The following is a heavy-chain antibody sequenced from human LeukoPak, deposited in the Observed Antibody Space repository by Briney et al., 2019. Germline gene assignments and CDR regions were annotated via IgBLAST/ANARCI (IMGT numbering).Heavy chain of an antibody. CDR3: ARGDGYRSTRPFDY. V-gene: IGHV1-69*05. D-gene: IGHD6-13*01. Sequence: SVKVSCKASGGTFSSYAISWVRQAPGQGLEWMGGIIPIFGTANYAQKFQGRVTITTDESTSTAYMELSSLRSEDTAVYYCARGDGYRSTRPFDYWGQGTLVTVSS. CDR1: GGTFSSYA. CDR2: IIPIFGTA. J-gene: IGHJ4*02.